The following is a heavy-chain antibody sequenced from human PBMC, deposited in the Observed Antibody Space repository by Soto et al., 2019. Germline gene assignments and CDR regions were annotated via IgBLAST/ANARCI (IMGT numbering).Heavy chain of an antibody. CDR2: INSDGSST. CDR1: GFTFSSYW. V-gene: IGHV3-74*01. Sequence: GGSLRLSCAASGFTFSSYWMHWVRQAPGKGLVWVSRINSDGSSTSYADSVKGRFTISRDKAKNTLYLQMNSLRAEDTAVYYCASYGSTRTYYYYGMDVWGQGTTVTVSS. D-gene: IGHD3-10*01. CDR3: ASYGSTRTYYYYGMDV. J-gene: IGHJ6*02.